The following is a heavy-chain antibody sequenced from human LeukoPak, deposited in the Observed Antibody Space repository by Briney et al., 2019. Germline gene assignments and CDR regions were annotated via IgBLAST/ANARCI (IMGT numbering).Heavy chain of an antibody. CDR3: ARVASHSRAFDI. D-gene: IGHD2-2*01. J-gene: IGHJ3*02. CDR1: GYTFTSYY. CDR2: INPSGGST. V-gene: IGHV1-46*01. Sequence: GASVKVSCKASGYTFTSYYMHWVRQAPGQGLEWMEIINPSGGSTSYAQKFQGRVTMTRDTSTSTVYMELSGLRSEDTAVYYCARVASHSRAFDIWGQGTMVTVSS.